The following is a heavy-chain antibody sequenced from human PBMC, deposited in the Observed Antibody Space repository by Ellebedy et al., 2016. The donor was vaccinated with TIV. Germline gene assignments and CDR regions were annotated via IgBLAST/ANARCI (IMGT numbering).Heavy chain of an antibody. CDR3: ARGNLGYFDY. J-gene: IGHJ4*02. CDR1: GGSISSYY. CDR2: IYYSGST. V-gene: IGHV4-59*01. Sequence: SETLSLXXTVSGGSISSYYWSWIRQPPGKGLEWIGYIYYSGSTNYNPSLKSRVTISVDTSKNQFSLKLSSVTAADTAVYYCARGNLGYFDYWGQGTLVTVSS. D-gene: IGHD3-16*01.